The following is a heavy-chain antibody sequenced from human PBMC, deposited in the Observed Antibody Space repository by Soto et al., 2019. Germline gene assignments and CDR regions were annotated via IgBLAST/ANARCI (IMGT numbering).Heavy chain of an antibody. D-gene: IGHD6-13*01. Sequence: PSETLSLTCTVSGGSISSNYWTWIRQPPGKGLEWIGYVYNRGSTNYNPSLKSRVTISEDTSKSQISLKVNSMTAADTAVYYCARYRREAVAGYTLDNWGQGILVTV. CDR2: VYNRGST. V-gene: IGHV4-59*01. CDR3: ARYRREAVAGYTLDN. CDR1: GGSISSNY. J-gene: IGHJ4*02.